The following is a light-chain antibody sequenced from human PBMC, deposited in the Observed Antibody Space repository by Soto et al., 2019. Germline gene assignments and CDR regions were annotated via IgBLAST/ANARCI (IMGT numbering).Light chain of an antibody. Sequence: DIQMTQSPSSLSASVGDRVTITCRASQSIRSYLNWYQQKPGKAPKLLIYAASSLQSGVPSRFSGSGSGTDFIFTISSLQPEDFATFYCQQSYTTPLTFGGGTKVDIK. J-gene: IGKJ4*01. CDR3: QQSYTTPLT. V-gene: IGKV1-39*01. CDR2: AAS. CDR1: QSIRSY.